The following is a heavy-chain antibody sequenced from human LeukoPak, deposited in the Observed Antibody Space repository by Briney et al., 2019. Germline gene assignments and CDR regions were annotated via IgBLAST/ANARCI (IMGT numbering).Heavy chain of an antibody. D-gene: IGHD6-6*01. J-gene: IGHJ4*02. Sequence: GGSLRLSCAASGFTSSSYAMSWVRQAPGKGLEWVSAISISGENTYYADSVKGRFTISRDTSRNTLYLQMHSLRAEDTAVYYCAGLISTSSSRFSDYWGQGTLVTVSS. CDR2: ISISGENT. V-gene: IGHV3-23*01. CDR3: AGLISTSSSRFSDY. CDR1: GFTSSSYA.